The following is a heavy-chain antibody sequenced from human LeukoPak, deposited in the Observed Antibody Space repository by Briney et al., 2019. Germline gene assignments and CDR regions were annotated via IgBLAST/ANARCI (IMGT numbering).Heavy chain of an antibody. J-gene: IGHJ5*02. D-gene: IGHD6-19*01. CDR3: AKGAGPPWFDP. Sequence: SETLSLTCTVSGYSISSGYYWGWIRQPPGKGLEWIGSIYHSGSTYYNPSLKSRVTISVDTSKNQFSLKLSSVTAADTAVYYCAKGAGPPWFDPWGQGTLVTVSS. CDR1: GYSISSGYY. CDR2: IYHSGST. V-gene: IGHV4-38-2*02.